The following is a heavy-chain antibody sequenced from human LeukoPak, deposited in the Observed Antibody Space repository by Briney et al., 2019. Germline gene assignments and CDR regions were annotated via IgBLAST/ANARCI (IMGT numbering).Heavy chain of an antibody. D-gene: IGHD3-22*01. J-gene: IGHJ2*01. V-gene: IGHV1-8*01. Sequence: ASVKVSCKASGFTLTNFEINWVRQATGQGLEWRGWMNSNTGNTGYAQEFQGRVTMTRDTSIGTAYMELTNLRSEDTAVYYCARGRRGSSGPWSWYLDLWGRGTLVTASS. CDR3: ARGRRGSSGPWSWYLDL. CDR2: MNSNTGNT. CDR1: GFTLTNFE.